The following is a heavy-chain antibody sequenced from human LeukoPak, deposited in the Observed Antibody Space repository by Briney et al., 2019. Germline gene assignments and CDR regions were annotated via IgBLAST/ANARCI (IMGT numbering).Heavy chain of an antibody. CDR2: INWNGGTT. CDR3: ARGRDYGGNKWAFDY. V-gene: IGHV3-20*04. J-gene: IGHJ4*02. D-gene: IGHD4-23*01. Sequence: PGGSLRLSCAASGFTFDDYGMTWVRQAPGKGLEWASGINWNGGTTDYADSVKGRLTISRDNAKNSLFLQMNSLGAEDTALYYCARGRDYGGNKWAFDYWGQGTLVTVSS. CDR1: GFTFDDYG.